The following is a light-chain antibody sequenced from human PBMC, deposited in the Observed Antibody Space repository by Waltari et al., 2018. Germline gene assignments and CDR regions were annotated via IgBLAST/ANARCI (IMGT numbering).Light chain of an antibody. V-gene: IGKV1-39*01. CDR1: QSISSY. CDR2: AAS. CDR3: QQSYSTLWT. J-gene: IGKJ1*01. Sequence: DIQMTQSPSSLSASVGDRVTITCRASQSISSYLNWYQQKPGKAPKVLIYAASSLESGVPSRFSGSGSGTDFTLTISSLQPEDVATYYCQQSYSTLWTFGQGTKVEIK.